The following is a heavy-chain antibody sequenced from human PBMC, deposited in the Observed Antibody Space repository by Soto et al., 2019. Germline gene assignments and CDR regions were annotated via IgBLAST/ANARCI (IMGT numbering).Heavy chain of an antibody. CDR1: GGTFSTST. J-gene: IGHJ4*02. CDR2: TIPIVDRA. Sequence: QVQLVPSGAEVKKPGSSVKISCQASGGTFSTSTISWVRQAPGQGLEWMGRTIPIVDRAIYAQNFQGRVTMTADKSTNTVYMEMFSLRSDYTAVYYCARAVAGTSILDSWGQGTLVTVSS. V-gene: IGHV1-69*08. CDR3: ARAVAGTSILDS. D-gene: IGHD6-19*01.